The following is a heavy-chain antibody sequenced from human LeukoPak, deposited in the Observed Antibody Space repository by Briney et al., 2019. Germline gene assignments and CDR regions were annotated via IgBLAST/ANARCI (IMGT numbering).Heavy chain of an antibody. V-gene: IGHV1-8*03. CDR3: ARDSVVVEAATTLAETYYYYYMDV. D-gene: IGHD2-15*01. Sequence: GASVKVSCKASGYTFTSYDINWVRQATGQGLEWMGWMNPNSGNTGYAQKFQGRVTITRNTSISTAYMELSSLRSEDTAVYYCARDSVVVEAATTLAETYYYYYMDVWGQGTTVTVSS. J-gene: IGHJ6*03. CDR1: GYTFTSYD. CDR2: MNPNSGNT.